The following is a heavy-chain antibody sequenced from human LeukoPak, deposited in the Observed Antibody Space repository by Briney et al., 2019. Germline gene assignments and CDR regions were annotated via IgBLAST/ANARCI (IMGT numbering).Heavy chain of an antibody. Sequence: GGSLRLSCAASGFTFSSYWMSWVRQAPGKGLEWVSYISSSGGTIYYADSVKGRFTISRDNAKNSLYLQMNSLRVEDTAVYYCARENRYDFWSGLPFDYWGQGTLVTVSS. D-gene: IGHD3-3*01. J-gene: IGHJ4*02. CDR1: GFTFSSYW. CDR3: ARENRYDFWSGLPFDY. V-gene: IGHV3-48*01. CDR2: ISSSGGTI.